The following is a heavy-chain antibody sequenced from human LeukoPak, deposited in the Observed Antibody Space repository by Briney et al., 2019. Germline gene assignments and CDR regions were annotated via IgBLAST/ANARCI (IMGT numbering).Heavy chain of an antibody. CDR1: GCSISSYY. V-gene: IGHV4-59*01. Sequence: PSESLSLTCTVSGCSISSYYWSWIRQPPGKGLEWIGYIYYSGSTNYNPSLKSRVAISVDTSKNQFSLRLSSVTAADTAVYYCARDPGAVGATSWFDPWGQGTLVTVSS. CDR2: IYYSGST. J-gene: IGHJ5*02. CDR3: ARDPGAVGATSWFDP. D-gene: IGHD1-26*01.